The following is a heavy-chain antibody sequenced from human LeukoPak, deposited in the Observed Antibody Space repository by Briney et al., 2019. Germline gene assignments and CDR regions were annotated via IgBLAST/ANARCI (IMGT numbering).Heavy chain of an antibody. CDR2: FSGGGSST. CDR1: GFTFSSYA. D-gene: IGHD6-19*01. J-gene: IGHJ4*02. CDR3: ASRQDLGWHYDN. V-gene: IGHV3-23*01. Sequence: GGSLRLSCAASGFTFSSYAMSWVRQAPGKGLQWVSGFSGGGSSTYYADSVKGRFTIFRDLSKNTLHPQMNSLRADDTAIYYCASRQDLGWHYDNWGQGTLVTVSS.